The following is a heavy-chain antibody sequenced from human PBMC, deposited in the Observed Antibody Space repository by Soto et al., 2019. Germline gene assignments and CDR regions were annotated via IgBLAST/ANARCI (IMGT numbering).Heavy chain of an antibody. Sequence: PGGSLRLSCAPSVFTFDDYGMNWVRQAPGKGLEWGSGINRNGGSLGYADSVKGRFTISTDNVKNSLYLQMNSLRAEDTALYYCARLGGTGYYAGSVYWGQGT. CDR3: ARLGGTGYYAGSVY. D-gene: IGHD3-9*01. V-gene: IGHV3-20*04. J-gene: IGHJ4*02. CDR2: INRNGGSL. CDR1: VFTFDDYG.